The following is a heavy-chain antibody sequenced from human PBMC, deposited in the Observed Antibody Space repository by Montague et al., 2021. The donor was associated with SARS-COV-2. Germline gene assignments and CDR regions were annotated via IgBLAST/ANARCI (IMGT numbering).Heavy chain of an antibody. CDR3: ARGHIVVVPAAIGLLRLFYYIYYIDF. J-gene: IGHJ6*03. D-gene: IGHD2-2*01. V-gene: IGHV4-34*01. CDR2: INHSGST. Sequence: SETLSLTCAVYGGSLSGYYWSWIRQPPGKGLERIGEINHSGSTNYNPSLKSRVTISVDTSKNQITLKLSSVTAADTAMDYCARGHIVVVPAAIGLLRLFYYIYYIDFWGKGTTVTVSS. CDR1: GGSLSGYY.